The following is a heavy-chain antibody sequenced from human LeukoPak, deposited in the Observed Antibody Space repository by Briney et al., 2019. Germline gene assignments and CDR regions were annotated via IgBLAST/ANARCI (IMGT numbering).Heavy chain of an antibody. CDR2: IYYSGST. CDR3: ARGPPRLGYCSGGSCYYFDY. CDR1: GGSISSYY. V-gene: IGHV4-59*12. J-gene: IGHJ4*02. Sequence: PSETLSLTCTVSGGSISSYYWSWIRQPPGKGLEWIGYIYYSGSTNYNPSLKSRVTISVDTSKNQFSLKLSSVTAADTAVYYCARGPPRLGYCSGGSCYYFDYWGQGTLVTVSS. D-gene: IGHD2-15*01.